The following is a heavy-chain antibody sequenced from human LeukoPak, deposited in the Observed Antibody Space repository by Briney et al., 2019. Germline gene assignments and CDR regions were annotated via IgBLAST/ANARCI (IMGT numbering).Heavy chain of an antibody. CDR2: ISESGGVT. J-gene: IGHJ4*02. Sequence: GGSLRLSCAASGFTFSRSAMSWVRQAPAKGLEWVSGISESGGVTYYVDSVKGRFTISRDTSKNTVYLQMNSLRAEDTAIYYCAKRGIYGDPSDYWGQGTLVTVSS. CDR3: AKRGIYGDPSDY. CDR1: GFTFSRSA. V-gene: IGHV3-23*01. D-gene: IGHD4-17*01.